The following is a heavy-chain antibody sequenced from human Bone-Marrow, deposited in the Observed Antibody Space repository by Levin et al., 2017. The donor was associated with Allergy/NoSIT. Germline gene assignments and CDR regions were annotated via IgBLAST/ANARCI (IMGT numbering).Heavy chain of an antibody. CDR2: IYSGVTT. J-gene: IGHJ3*02. V-gene: IGHV3-53*01. Sequence: GGSLRLSCAASGFIVSSNYMSWVRQAPGKGLEWVSVIYSGVTTKYADSVKGRFTISRDNSKNTLYLQMNSLRADDTAVYYCAREGSYDSSGYNDAFDSWGQGTMVTVSS. D-gene: IGHD3-22*01. CDR1: GFIVSSNY. CDR3: AREGSYDSSGYNDAFDS.